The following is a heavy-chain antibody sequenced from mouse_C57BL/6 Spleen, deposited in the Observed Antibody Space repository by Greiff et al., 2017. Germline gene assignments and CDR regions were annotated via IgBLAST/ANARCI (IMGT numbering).Heavy chain of an antibody. J-gene: IGHJ3*01. CDR3: ARDYYDYEVAY. Sequence: LVEPGASVKISCTASGYAFSSSWMNWVKQRPGKGLEWIGRIYPGDGDTNYNGKFKGKATLTADKSSSTAYMQLSSLTSEDSAVYFCARDYYDYEVAYWGQGTLVTVSA. D-gene: IGHD2-4*01. CDR2: IYPGDGDT. CDR1: GYAFSSSW. V-gene: IGHV1-82*01.